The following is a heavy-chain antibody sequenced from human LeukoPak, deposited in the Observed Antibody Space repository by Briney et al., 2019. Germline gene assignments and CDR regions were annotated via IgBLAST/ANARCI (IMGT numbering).Heavy chain of an antibody. V-gene: IGHV1-18*01. CDR2: ISAYNGNT. J-gene: IGHJ4*02. D-gene: IGHD3-22*01. CDR3: ARDLGTDDSSGNYFDY. Sequence: ASVKVSCKASGYTFTSYGISWVRQAPGQGLEWMGWISAYNGNTNYAQKLQGRVTMTTDTSTSTAYMELRSLRSDDTAVYYCARDLGTDDSSGNYFDYWGQGTLVTVSS. CDR1: GYTFTSYG.